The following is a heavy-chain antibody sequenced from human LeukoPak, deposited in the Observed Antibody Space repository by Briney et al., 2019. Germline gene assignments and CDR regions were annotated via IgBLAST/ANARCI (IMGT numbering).Heavy chain of an antibody. V-gene: IGHV1-18*01. CDR2: ISAYNGNT. J-gene: IGHJ3*02. CDR3: ARDGYSGSYYGGVVRAFDI. D-gene: IGHD1-26*01. Sequence: ASVKVSCKASGYTFTSYGISWVRQAPGQGLEWMGWISAYNGNTNYAQKFQGRVTMTTDTSTSTAYMELRSLRSDDTAVYYCARDGYSGSYYGGVVRAFDIWGQGTMVTVSS. CDR1: GYTFTSYG.